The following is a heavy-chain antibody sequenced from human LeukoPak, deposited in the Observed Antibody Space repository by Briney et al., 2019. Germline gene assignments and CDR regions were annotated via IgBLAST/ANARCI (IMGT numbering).Heavy chain of an antibody. Sequence: PGGSLRLSCAASDFTFRSYAMQWVRQAQGKGLEWVSGISGSGDSTFYADSVKGRFTIFRDNSKNTLYLQMNSLRAEDTAVYYCARDLRYYYGSGSYRDYWGQGTLVTVSS. CDR1: DFTFRSYA. J-gene: IGHJ4*02. V-gene: IGHV3-23*01. CDR3: ARDLRYYYGSGSYRDY. CDR2: ISGSGDST. D-gene: IGHD3-10*01.